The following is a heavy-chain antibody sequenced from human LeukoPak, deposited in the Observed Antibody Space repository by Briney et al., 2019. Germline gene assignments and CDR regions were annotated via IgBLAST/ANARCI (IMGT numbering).Heavy chain of an antibody. J-gene: IGHJ6*03. CDR1: GFTFSSYS. V-gene: IGHV3-21*01. D-gene: IGHD2-15*01. CDR2: ISSSSSYI. CDR3: ARDRMGCSGGSCYFIHYYYYMDV. Sequence: GGSLRLSCAASGFTFSSYSMNWVRQAPGKGLEWVSSISSSSSYIYYADSVKGRFTISRDNAKNSLYLQMNSLRAEDTAVYYCARDRMGCSGGSCYFIHYYYYMDVWGKGTTVTISS.